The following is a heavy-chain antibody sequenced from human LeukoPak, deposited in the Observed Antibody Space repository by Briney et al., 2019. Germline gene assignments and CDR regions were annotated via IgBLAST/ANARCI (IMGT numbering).Heavy chain of an antibody. Sequence: GGSLRLSCLGSGFGFSNYWMTWLRQAPGEGLEWVANIKEDGSVIYYADSVKGRFTIPRDNAKNSVYLQMNSLRVEDTALYYCATGRWFGEFAGSAFEDWGQGTLVTVSS. CDR1: GFGFSNYW. J-gene: IGHJ4*02. D-gene: IGHD3-10*01. CDR2: IKEDGSVI. CDR3: ATGRWFGEFAGSAFED. V-gene: IGHV3-7*01.